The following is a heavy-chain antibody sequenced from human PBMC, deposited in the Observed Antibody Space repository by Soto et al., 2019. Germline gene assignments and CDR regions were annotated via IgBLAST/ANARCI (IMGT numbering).Heavy chain of an antibody. D-gene: IGHD6-19*01. J-gene: IGHJ6*02. V-gene: IGHV4-39*01. CDR1: GGSISSSGYY. Sequence: PSETLSLTCTVSGGSISSSGYYWGWVRQPPGRGLEWIGYIYYGGSPYYNPSLESRVTISVDTSKNQFSLNLSSVTAADTAVYYCAVPAASVAGASGTYYYYGMDVWGQGTTVTAP. CDR2: IYYGGSP. CDR3: AVPAASVAGASGTYYYYGMDV.